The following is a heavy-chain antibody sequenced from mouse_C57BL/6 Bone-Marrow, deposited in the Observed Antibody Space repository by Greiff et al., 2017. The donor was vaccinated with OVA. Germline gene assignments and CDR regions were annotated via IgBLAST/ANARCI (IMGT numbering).Heavy chain of an antibody. J-gene: IGHJ2*01. CDR1: GYTFTDYY. CDR3: AREANITTVVATDFDY. CDR2: INPYNGGT. D-gene: IGHD1-1*01. V-gene: IGHV1-19*01. Sequence: EVQLQQSGPVLVKPGASVKMSCKASGYTFTDYYMNWVKQSHGKSLEWIGVINPYNGGTSYNQKFKGKATLTVDKSSSTAYMELNSLTSEDSAVYYRAREANITTVVATDFDYWGQGTTLTVSS.